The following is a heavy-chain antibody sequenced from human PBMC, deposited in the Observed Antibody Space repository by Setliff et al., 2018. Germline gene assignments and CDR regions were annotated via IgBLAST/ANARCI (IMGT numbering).Heavy chain of an antibody. CDR3: ARASRFGTAIYKGDYYMDV. D-gene: IGHD2-21*02. V-gene: IGHV7-4-1*01. CDR2: INTNTGNP. Sequence: VSCKASGYTFTTYAMGWMRQIPGQGLEWMGWINTNTGNPNCAQGFTGRFVFSLDTSVSTAYLQIYSLKAEDTAVYYCARASRFGTAIYKGDYYMDVWGNGTTVTVSS. CDR1: GYTFTTYA. J-gene: IGHJ6*03.